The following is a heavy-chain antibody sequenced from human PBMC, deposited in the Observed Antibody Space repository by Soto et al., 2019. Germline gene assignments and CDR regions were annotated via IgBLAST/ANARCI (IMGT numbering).Heavy chain of an antibody. D-gene: IGHD6-6*01. CDR1: GYSFASYW. Sequence: GESLKIACQGSGYSFASYWIGWVRQIPGKDLEWMGIIYPGDSDTRYSPSFQGQVTISADKSLRTAYLQWTSLKASDTALYYCARTRSFTLGFYYDGMDVWGQGTTVTVSS. J-gene: IGHJ6*02. CDR2: IYPGDSDT. V-gene: IGHV5-51*01. CDR3: ARTRSFTLGFYYDGMDV.